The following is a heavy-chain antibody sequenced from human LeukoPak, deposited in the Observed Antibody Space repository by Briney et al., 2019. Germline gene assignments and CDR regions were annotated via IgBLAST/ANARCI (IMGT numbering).Heavy chain of an antibody. CDR1: GFTFSSYA. V-gene: IGHV3-23*01. CDR3: ARSVDDAFDI. Sequence: GGSLRLSCAASGFTFSSYAMNWVRQAPGKGLEWVSTISGSDGSTYYADSVKGRFTISRDNSKNTLYLQMNSLRAEDTAVYYCARSVDDAFDIWGQGTMVTVSS. J-gene: IGHJ3*02. CDR2: ISGSDGST.